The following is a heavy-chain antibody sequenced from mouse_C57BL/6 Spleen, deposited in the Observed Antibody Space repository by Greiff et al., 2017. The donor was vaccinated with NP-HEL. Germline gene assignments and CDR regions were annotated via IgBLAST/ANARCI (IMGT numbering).Heavy chain of an antibody. CDR1: GFTFSDYG. CDR2: ISSGSSTI. V-gene: IGHV5-17*01. J-gene: IGHJ4*01. CDR3: ARGGIYYAMDY. Sequence: EVQGVESGGGLVKPGGSLKLSCAASGFTFSDYGMHWVRQAPEKGLEWVAYISSGSSTIYYADTVKGRFTISRDNAKNTLFLQMTSLRSEDTAMYYCARGGIYYAMDYWGQGTSVTVSS.